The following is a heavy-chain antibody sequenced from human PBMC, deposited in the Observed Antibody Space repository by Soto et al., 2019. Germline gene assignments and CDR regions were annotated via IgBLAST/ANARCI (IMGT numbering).Heavy chain of an antibody. CDR2: ISAYNGNT. Sequence: ASVKVSCKASGYTFTSYGISWVRQAPGQGLEWMGWISAYNGNTNYAQKLQGRVTMTRDTSTSTVYMELSSLRSEDTAVYYCASGDSSSWYRYYYGMDVWGQGTTVTVSS. CDR3: ASGDSSSWYRYYYGMDV. CDR1: GYTFTSYG. J-gene: IGHJ6*02. V-gene: IGHV1-18*01. D-gene: IGHD6-13*01.